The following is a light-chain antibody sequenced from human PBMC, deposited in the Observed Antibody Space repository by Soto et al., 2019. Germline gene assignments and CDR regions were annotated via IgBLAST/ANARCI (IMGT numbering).Light chain of an antibody. CDR1: SSDVGGYNY. CDR2: DVS. Sequence: QSVLTQPASVSGSPGQSITISCTGTSSDVGGYNYVSWYQQHPGKAPKLMIYDVSKRPSGVSNRFSGSKSGNTASLTISGLQHEDEADYYCSSYTSRSTRVFGGGTKLTVL. V-gene: IGLV2-14*01. CDR3: SSYTSRSTRV. J-gene: IGLJ3*02.